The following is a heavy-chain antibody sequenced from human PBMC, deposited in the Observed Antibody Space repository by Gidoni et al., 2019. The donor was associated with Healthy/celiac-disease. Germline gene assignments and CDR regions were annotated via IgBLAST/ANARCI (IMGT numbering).Heavy chain of an antibody. J-gene: IGHJ4*02. Sequence: QVQLQESGPGLVKPSETLSLTCTVSGGSVSSGSYYWRWIRQPPGKGLEWIGYIYYSGSTNYNPSLKSRVTISVDTSKNQFSLKLSSVTAADTAVYYCAREPSLADSSGYYDYWGQGTLVTVSS. CDR1: GGSVSSGSYY. CDR3: AREPSLADSSGYYDY. V-gene: IGHV4-61*01. D-gene: IGHD3-22*01. CDR2: IYYSGST.